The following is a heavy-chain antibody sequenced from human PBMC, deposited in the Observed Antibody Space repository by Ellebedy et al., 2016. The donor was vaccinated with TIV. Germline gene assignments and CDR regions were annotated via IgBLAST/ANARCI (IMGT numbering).Heavy chain of an antibody. J-gene: IGHJ3*02. D-gene: IGHD3-3*01. CDR1: GYTFTSYA. CDR3: ARVDDFWSGYPSSAFDI. V-gene: IGHV1-3*01. Sequence: ASVKVSCKASGYTFTSYAMHWVRQAPGQRLEWMGWINAGNGNTKYSQKFQGRVTITRDTSASTAYMELSSLRSEDTAVYYCARVDDFWSGYPSSAFDIWGQGTMVTVSS. CDR2: INAGNGNT.